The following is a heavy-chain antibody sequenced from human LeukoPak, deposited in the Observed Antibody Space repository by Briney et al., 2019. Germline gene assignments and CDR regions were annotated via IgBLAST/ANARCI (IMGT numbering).Heavy chain of an antibody. Sequence: PGGSLRLSCAASGFTFRSYSMNWVSQAPGKGLEWVSSISSSSSYIYYADSVKGRFTISRDNAKNSLYLQMNSLRAEDTAVYYCARDLTHSFDYWGQGTLVTVSS. D-gene: IGHD1-14*01. CDR3: ARDLTHSFDY. CDR1: GFTFRSYS. J-gene: IGHJ4*02. CDR2: ISSSSSYI. V-gene: IGHV3-21*01.